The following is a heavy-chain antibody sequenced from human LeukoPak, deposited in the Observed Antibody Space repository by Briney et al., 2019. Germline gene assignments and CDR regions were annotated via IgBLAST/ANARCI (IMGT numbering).Heavy chain of an antibody. CDR3: ARGGGILEWLQIY. J-gene: IGHJ4*02. D-gene: IGHD3-3*01. V-gene: IGHV1-2*02. CDR2: INPDSGGT. Sequence: INPDSGGTNYAQKFQGRVTMTRDTSTSTAYMEMSRLRSDDTAVYYCARGGGILEWLQIYWGQGTLVTVSS.